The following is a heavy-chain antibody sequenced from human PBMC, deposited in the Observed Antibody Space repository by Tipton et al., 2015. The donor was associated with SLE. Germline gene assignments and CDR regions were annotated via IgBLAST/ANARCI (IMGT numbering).Heavy chain of an antibody. J-gene: IGHJ6*04. CDR3: ARATDWNLSPDV. CDR2: IYYSGHT. D-gene: IGHD1-7*01. V-gene: IGHV4-59*12. Sequence: TLSLTCTVSGGSISNYYWSWIRQSPGKGLEWIGYIYYSGHTDYNPSLGSRLTISVDTSKDQFSLRLTSVTAADTAVYYCARATDWNLSPDVWGKGTTVTVSS. CDR1: GGSISNYY.